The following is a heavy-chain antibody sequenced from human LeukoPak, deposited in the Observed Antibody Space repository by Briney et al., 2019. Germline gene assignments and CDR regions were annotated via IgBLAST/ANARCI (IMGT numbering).Heavy chain of an antibody. Sequence: PGGSLRLSCAASGFTFISYEMNWVRQAPGKGLEWVSYIDSSGTTIHYADSVKGRFTISRDNARESLYLQMSSLRAEDTAVYYCAKGGGFDWLNYYYMDVWGKGTTVIISS. CDR3: AKGGGFDWLNYYYMDV. V-gene: IGHV3-48*03. J-gene: IGHJ6*03. D-gene: IGHD3-9*01. CDR2: IDSSGTTI. CDR1: GFTFISYE.